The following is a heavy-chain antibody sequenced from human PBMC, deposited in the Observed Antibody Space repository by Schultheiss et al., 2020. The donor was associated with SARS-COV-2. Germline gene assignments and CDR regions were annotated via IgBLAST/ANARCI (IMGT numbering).Heavy chain of an antibody. V-gene: IGHV4-59*01. D-gene: IGHD3-16*01. CDR2: IYYSGST. Sequence: SQTLSLTCTVSGGSISSYYWSWIRQPPGKGLEWIGYIYYSGSTNYNPSLKSRVTISVDTSKNQFSLKLSSVTAADTAVYYCARVGRSDAFDIWGQGTMVTVSS. J-gene: IGHJ3*02. CDR3: ARVGRSDAFDI. CDR1: GGSISSYY.